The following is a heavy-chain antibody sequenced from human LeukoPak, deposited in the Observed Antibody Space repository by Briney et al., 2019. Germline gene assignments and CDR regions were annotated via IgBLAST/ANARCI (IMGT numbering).Heavy chain of an antibody. CDR1: GFTFSSYA. D-gene: IGHD5-18*01. V-gene: IGHV3-30*04. Sequence: GGSLRLSCAASGFTFSSYAMHWVRQAPGKGLEWVAVISYDGSNKYYADSVKGRFTISRDNAKNSLYLQMNSLRAEDTAVYYCARYLDSYGRSYWYFDLWGRGTLVTVSS. J-gene: IGHJ2*01. CDR3: ARYLDSYGRSYWYFDL. CDR2: ISYDGSNK.